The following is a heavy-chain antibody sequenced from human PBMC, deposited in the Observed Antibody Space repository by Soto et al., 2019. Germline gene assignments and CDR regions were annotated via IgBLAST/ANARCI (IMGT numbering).Heavy chain of an antibody. Sequence: PSETLSLTCTVSGGSISSGDHYWSWIRQPPGKGLEWIGYIYYSGSTYYNPSLKSRVTISVDTSKNQFSLKLSSVTAADTAVYYCARVDGSNYYYGMDVWGQGTTVTVSS. V-gene: IGHV4-30-4*01. CDR1: GGSISSGDHY. CDR2: IYYSGST. CDR3: ARVDGSNYYYGMDV. J-gene: IGHJ6*02. D-gene: IGHD1-1*01.